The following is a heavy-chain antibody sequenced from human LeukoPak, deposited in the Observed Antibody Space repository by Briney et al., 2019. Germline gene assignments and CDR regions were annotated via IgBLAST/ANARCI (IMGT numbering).Heavy chain of an antibody. CDR1: GFTVSIHA. J-gene: IGHJ6*03. Sequence: PGRSLRLSCAASGFTVSIHAIHWVRQAPSKWLEWVAVISSDGNTKDPADCLQCPFNNFSDNSKYPVCRHMNNLRPEATAVYLCARDALGDTFGPDSIGYYMDVWGTGARVTVSS. V-gene: IGHV3-30*04. CDR2: ISSDGNTK. CDR3: ARDALGDTFGPDSIGYYMDV. D-gene: IGHD2-15*01.